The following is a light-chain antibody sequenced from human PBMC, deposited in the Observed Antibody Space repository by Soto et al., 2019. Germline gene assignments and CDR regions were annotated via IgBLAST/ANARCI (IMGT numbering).Light chain of an antibody. CDR1: SSDVGGHNS. V-gene: IGLV2-14*01. J-gene: IGLJ1*01. CDR3: SSFTSSVTYV. Sequence: ALTQPASVSGSPGQSITISCTGTSSDVGGHNSVSWYRQDPGKAPKLMIYDVSNRPSGVSDRFSGSKSGNTASLTISGLQIEDEADYYCSSFTSSVTYVFGTGTKVTV. CDR2: DVS.